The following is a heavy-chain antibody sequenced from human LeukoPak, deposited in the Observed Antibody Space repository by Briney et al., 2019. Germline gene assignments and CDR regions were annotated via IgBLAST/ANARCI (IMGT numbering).Heavy chain of an antibody. Sequence: GGSLRLSCAASGFIFGNYAMSWVRQAPAKGLEWVSTVSGSGGTTFYADSVKGRLTISRDNSKNTLYMQMNSLRAEDTAIYYCAKDRQIVRGASDCWGQGTLVTVSS. CDR3: AKDRQIVRGASDC. V-gene: IGHV3-23*01. CDR1: GFIFGNYA. J-gene: IGHJ4*02. CDR2: VSGSGGTT. D-gene: IGHD6-6*01.